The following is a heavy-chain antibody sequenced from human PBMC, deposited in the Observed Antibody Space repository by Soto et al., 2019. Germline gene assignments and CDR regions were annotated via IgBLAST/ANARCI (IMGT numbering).Heavy chain of an antibody. CDR1: GGSISHSDYF. CDR3: ARGSEVLARGATFFDY. D-gene: IGHD3-10*01. J-gene: IGHJ4*02. V-gene: IGHV4-30-4*01. CDR2: SSSSGNT. Sequence: QVPLQESGLGLVKPLQTLSLTCTVSGGSISHSDYFWSWIRQSPGKGLASLGYSSSSGNTYYNPSLQRPATLSVDTSPTQFSLSLTSVTVEDTAVYYCARGSEVLARGATFFDYWGQGTLVTVSS.